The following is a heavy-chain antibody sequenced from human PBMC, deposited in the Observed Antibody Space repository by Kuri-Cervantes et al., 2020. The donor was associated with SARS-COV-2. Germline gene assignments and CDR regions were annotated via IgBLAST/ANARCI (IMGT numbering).Heavy chain of an antibody. CDR1: GFNFSRTD. J-gene: IGHJ4*02. Sequence: GGSLRLSCAASGFNFSRTDMHWVRQAPGKGLEWVAVISHDGKNKKCIASGKGRFTISRDNSQNTLYLHMKSLRSEDTAMYYCAKDLSQEDVRVTGVVNDHWGQGTLVTVSS. D-gene: IGHD3-3*01. V-gene: IGHV3-30*18. CDR3: AKDLSQEDVRVTGVVNDH. CDR2: ISHDGKNK.